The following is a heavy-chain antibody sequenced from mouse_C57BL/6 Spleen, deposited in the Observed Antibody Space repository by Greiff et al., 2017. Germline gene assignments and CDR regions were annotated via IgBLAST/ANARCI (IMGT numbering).Heavy chain of an antibody. J-gene: IGHJ4*01. Sequence: QVQLQQPGAELVMPGASVKLSCKASGYTFTSYWMHWVKQRPGQGLEWIGEIDPSDSYTNYNQKFKGKSTLTVDKSSSTAYMQLSSLTSEDSAVYYSARGSSYDGYAMDYWGQGTSVTVSS. D-gene: IGHD1-1*01. CDR3: ARGSSYDGYAMDY. V-gene: IGHV1-69*01. CDR1: GYTFTSYW. CDR2: IDPSDSYT.